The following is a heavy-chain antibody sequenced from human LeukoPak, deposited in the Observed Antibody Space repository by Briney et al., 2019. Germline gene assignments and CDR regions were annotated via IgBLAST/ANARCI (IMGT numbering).Heavy chain of an antibody. J-gene: IGHJ4*02. V-gene: IGHV3-23*01. CDR3: AKGGRYSSSWYYFDY. Sequence: GGSLRLSCAASGFTFSSYAMSWVRRAPGKGLGWVSAISGSGGSTYYADSVKGRFTISRDNSKNTLYLQMNSLRAEDTAVYYCAKGGRYSSSWYYFDYWGQGTLVTVSS. D-gene: IGHD6-13*01. CDR1: GFTFSSYA. CDR2: ISGSGGST.